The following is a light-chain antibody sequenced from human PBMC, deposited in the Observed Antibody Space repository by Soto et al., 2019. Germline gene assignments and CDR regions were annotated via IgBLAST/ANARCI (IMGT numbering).Light chain of an antibody. CDR3: QQYGSSPWT. CDR1: QSVSSSY. Sequence: EIVLTQSPGTLSLSPGERATLSCRASQSVSSSYLAWSQQKPGQAPRLLIYVASSRSTGIPDRFSGSGSGTDFTLTISRLEPEDFAVYSGQQYGSSPWTFGQGTKVEIK. V-gene: IGKV3-20*01. CDR2: VAS. J-gene: IGKJ1*01.